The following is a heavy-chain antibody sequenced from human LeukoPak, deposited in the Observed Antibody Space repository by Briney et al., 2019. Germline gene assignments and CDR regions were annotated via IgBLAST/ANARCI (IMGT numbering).Heavy chain of an antibody. CDR1: GGTFTSYA. Sequence: SVTLSCTASGGTFTSYAISWVRLPPGPGLEWMGGIIPIFGTANYAQKFQGRVTITAAESTSTAYMELSSLRSENTAVYYCARVGGVGRYCSSTSCLLHYGMDVWGQGTTVTVSS. CDR2: IIPIFGTA. V-gene: IGHV1-69*13. D-gene: IGHD2-2*01. CDR3: ARVGGVGRYCSSTSCLLHYGMDV. J-gene: IGHJ6*02.